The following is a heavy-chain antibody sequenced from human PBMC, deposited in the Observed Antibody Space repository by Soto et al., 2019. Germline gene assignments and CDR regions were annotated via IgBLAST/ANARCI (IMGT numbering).Heavy chain of an antibody. V-gene: IGHV1-69*12. CDR2: IIPIFDTA. J-gene: IGHJ6*02. D-gene: IGHD2-2*01. Sequence: QVQLVQSGAEVKKPGSSVKVSCKASGGTFSSYAISWVRQAPGQGLEWMGGIIPIFDTANYAQKFQGRVRTTADESTSTADMELSSLRSEDTAVYYCARHDCISSSCYYYYSYGMDVWGQGTTVTVSS. CDR1: GGTFSSYA. CDR3: ARHDCISSSCYYYYSYGMDV.